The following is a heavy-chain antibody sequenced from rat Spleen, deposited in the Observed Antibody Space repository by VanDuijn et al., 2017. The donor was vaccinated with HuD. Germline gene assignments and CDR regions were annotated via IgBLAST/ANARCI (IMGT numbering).Heavy chain of an antibody. Sequence: EVQLVESGGGLVQPGRSLKLSCAASGFTFSSFAMAWVRQAPTKGLEWVASISYDGGSTYYRDSVKGRFTISTDNAKSSLYLQMDSLRSEDTATYYCARHPFGYYGSYNWFAYWGQGTLVTVSS. V-gene: IGHV5-20*01. D-gene: IGHD1-6*01. CDR3: ARHPFGYYGSYNWFAY. CDR1: GFTFSSFA. J-gene: IGHJ3*01. CDR2: ISYDGGST.